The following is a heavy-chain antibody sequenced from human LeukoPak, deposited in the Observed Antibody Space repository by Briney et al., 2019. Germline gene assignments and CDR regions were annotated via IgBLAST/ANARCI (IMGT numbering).Heavy chain of an antibody. D-gene: IGHD3-3*01. CDR1: GFTFSSYG. J-gene: IGHJ6*03. CDR2: IRYDGSNK. Sequence: GGSLRLSCAASGFTFSSYGMHWVRQAPGKGLEWVVFIRYDGSNKYDVDSVKGRFTISRDNSKNTLYLQMNSLRAEDTAVYYCAKDASPRGYDFWSGPASHYYYYYMDVWGKGTTVTVSS. V-gene: IGHV3-30*02. CDR3: AKDASPRGYDFWSGPASHYYYYYMDV.